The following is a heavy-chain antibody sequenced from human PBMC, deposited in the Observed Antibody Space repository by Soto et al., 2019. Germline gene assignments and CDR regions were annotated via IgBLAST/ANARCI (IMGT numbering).Heavy chain of an antibody. D-gene: IGHD3-22*01. CDR3: ARDWGYYYDSSGYYGPYYYGLDV. CDR1: GLTFSSYA. V-gene: IGHV3-23*01. J-gene: IGHJ6*02. CDR2: ISGSGGST. Sequence: QPGGSLRLSCAASGLTFSSYAMSWVRQAPGKGLEWVSAISGSGGSTYYADSVKGRFTISRDNAKNSLYLQMNSLRAEDTAVYYCARDWGYYYDSSGYYGPYYYGLDVWGQGTTVTVSS.